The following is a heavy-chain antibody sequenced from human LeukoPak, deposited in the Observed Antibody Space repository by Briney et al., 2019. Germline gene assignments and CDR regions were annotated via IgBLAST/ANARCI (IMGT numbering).Heavy chain of an antibody. CDR3: ARLASWQWLVLGWFDP. CDR1: GGSISSYY. D-gene: IGHD6-19*01. J-gene: IGHJ5*02. Sequence: SETLSLTCTVSGGSISSYYWSWIRQPPGKGLEWIGYIYTSGGTNYNPSLKSRVTISVDTSKNQFSLKLSSVTAADTAVYYCARLASWQWLVLGWFDPWGQGTLVTVSS. V-gene: IGHV4-4*09. CDR2: IYTSGGT.